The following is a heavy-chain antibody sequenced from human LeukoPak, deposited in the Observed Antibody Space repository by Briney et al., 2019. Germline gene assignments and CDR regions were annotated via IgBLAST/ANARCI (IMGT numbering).Heavy chain of an antibody. D-gene: IGHD6-13*01. CDR1: GGSISSYY. V-gene: IGHV4-34*01. CDR3: ARGLSSSWYLSWFDP. CDR2: INHSGST. Sequence: SETLSLTCTVSGGSISSYYWSWIRQPPGKGLEWIGEINHSGSTNYNPSLKSRVTISVDTSKNQFSLKLSSVTAADTAVYYCARGLSSSWYLSWFDPWGQGTLVTVSS. J-gene: IGHJ5*02.